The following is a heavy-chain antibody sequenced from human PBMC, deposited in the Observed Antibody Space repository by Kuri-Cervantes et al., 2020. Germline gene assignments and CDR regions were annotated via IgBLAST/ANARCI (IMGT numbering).Heavy chain of an antibody. CDR1: GGSISGGGYS. CDR3: ASRTDYGDLADAFDI. J-gene: IGHJ3*02. CDR2: IYHSGGT. V-gene: IGHV4-30-2*01. Sequence: SETLSLTCAVSGGSISGGGYSWSWIRQPPGKSLEWIGFIYHSGGTSYNPSLKSRVTISVDMSKNQFSLKLSSVTAADTAVYYCASRTDYGDLADAFDIWGQGTIVTVSS. D-gene: IGHD4-17*01.